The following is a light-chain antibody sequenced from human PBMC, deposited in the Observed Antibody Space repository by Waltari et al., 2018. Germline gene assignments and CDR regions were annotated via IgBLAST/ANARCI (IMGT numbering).Light chain of an antibody. CDR3: QQRSNWYT. CDR2: DTT. CDR1: QNVGSF. V-gene: IGKV3-11*01. J-gene: IGKJ2*01. Sequence: EIVLTQSPATLSLSPGQRATLSCRASQNVGSFLAWYQQKRGQAPRLLIYDTTHRATGIPARFSGSGSGTDFTLTISSLEPEDFAVYYCQQRSNWYTFGQGTNLEIK.